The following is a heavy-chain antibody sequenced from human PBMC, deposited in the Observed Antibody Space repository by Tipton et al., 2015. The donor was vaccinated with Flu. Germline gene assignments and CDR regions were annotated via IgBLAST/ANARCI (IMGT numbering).Heavy chain of an antibody. Sequence: TLSLTCTVSGGSISSSSYYWGWIRQPPGKGLEWIGSIYYSGSTYYNPSLKSRVTISVDTSKNQFSLKLSSVTAADTAVYYCARETYYYDSSPFDYWGQGTLVTVSS. J-gene: IGHJ4*02. D-gene: IGHD3-22*01. CDR3: ARETYYYDSSPFDY. CDR1: GGSISSSSYY. CDR2: IYYSGST. V-gene: IGHV4-39*01.